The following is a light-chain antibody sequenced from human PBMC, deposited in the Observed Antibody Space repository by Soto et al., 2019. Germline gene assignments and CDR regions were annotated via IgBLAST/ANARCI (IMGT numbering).Light chain of an antibody. Sequence: DIQMTQSPSSLSASVADRFTITCRASQGISNSLAWYQQKPGKVPKLLIYAAYTLQSGVPSRFSGSGSGTDFTLTISSLQPEDVATYYCQKYNSAPWTFGQGTKVDIK. CDR1: QGISNS. J-gene: IGKJ1*01. CDR3: QKYNSAPWT. V-gene: IGKV1-27*01. CDR2: AAY.